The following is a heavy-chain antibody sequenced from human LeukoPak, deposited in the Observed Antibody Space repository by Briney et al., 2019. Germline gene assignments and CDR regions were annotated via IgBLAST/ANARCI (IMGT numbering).Heavy chain of an antibody. CDR2: ISSSSSTI. D-gene: IGHD5-24*01. V-gene: IGHV3-48*01. CDR1: GFTFTSYS. CDR3: AKSIEMATNSDAFDI. Sequence: GSLRLSCAASGFTFTSYSMNWVRQAPGKGLEWISYISSSSSTIYYADSAKGRFTISRDNARNSLYLQMNSLRAEDMALYYCAKSIEMATNSDAFDIWGQGTMVTVSS. J-gene: IGHJ3*02.